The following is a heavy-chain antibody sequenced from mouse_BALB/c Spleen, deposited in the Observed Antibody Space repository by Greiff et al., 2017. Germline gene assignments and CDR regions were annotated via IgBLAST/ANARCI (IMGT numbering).Heavy chain of an antibody. V-gene: IGHV8-12*01. J-gene: IGHJ4*01. CDR2: IYWDDDK. CDR1: GFSLSTSGMC. Sequence: QVTLKECGPGILQPSQTLSLTCSFSGFSLSTSGMCVSWIRQPSGKGLVWLVHIYWDDDKRYNPSLKSRLTTSKDTSSNQVFLKITSVDTADTATYYCARFYYGSAMDYWGQGTSVTVSS. D-gene: IGHD1-1*01. CDR3: ARFYYGSAMDY.